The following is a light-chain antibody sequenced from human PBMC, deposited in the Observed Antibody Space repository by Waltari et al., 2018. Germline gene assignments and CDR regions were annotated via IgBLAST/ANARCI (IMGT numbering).Light chain of an antibody. CDR3: QQYDRSVS. Sequence: EIVLTQSPGTLSLSPGERATLSCRASQSVSTIFLAWYQQKPGQAPRRLIYGASNRVTGIPDRFSGSGSGTDFTLTISRLEPEDSAVYYCQQYDRSVSFGGGTKVEIQ. V-gene: IGKV3-20*01. CDR1: QSVSTIF. J-gene: IGKJ4*01. CDR2: GAS.